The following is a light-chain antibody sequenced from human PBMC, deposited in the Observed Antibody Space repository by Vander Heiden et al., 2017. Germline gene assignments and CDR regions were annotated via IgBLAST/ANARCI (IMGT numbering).Light chain of an antibody. CDR2: WAS. J-gene: IGKJ1*01. V-gene: IGKV4-1*01. CDR1: QSFLYSPNNKNN. CDR3: HQYSSTHRT. Sequence: DTVLTQTTDALAGCLGERATINCKSSQSFLYSPNNKNNLAWYQQKPGQPPKLLIYWASTRQSGVPDRFSGCGSGTDFTLPISRLQAEDVAVYFCHQYSSTHRTFGQGTKVEIK.